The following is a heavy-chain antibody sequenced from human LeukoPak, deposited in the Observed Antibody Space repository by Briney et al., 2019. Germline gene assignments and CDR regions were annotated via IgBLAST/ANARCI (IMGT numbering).Heavy chain of an antibody. CDR2: INPNSGGT. J-gene: IGHJ5*02. V-gene: IGHV1-2*06. CDR3: ARDYVTMVRGANWFDP. Sequence: ASVKVSCKASGYTFTGYYMHWVRQAPGQGLEWMGRINPNSGGTNYAQEFQGRVTMTRDTSISTAYMELSRLRSDDTAVYYCARDYVTMVRGANWFDPWGQGTLVTVSS. CDR1: GYTFTGYY. D-gene: IGHD3-10*01.